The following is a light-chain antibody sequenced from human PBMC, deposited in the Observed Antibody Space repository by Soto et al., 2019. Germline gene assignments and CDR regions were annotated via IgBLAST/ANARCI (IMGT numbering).Light chain of an antibody. CDR1: SSDIGTYNL. V-gene: IGLV2-23*02. Sequence: LTQPASVSGSPGQSITISCTGTSSDIGTYNLVSWYQQHPRKAPKLMIYEVNKRPSGVSDRFSGSKSGNTASLTISGLQAEDEADYYCCSYAGSSTLYVFGTGTKVTDL. J-gene: IGLJ1*01. CDR3: CSYAGSSTLYV. CDR2: EVN.